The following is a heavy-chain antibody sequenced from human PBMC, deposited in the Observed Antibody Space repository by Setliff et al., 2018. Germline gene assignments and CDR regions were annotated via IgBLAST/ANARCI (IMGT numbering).Heavy chain of an antibody. V-gene: IGHV4-38-2*02. Sequence: PSETLSLTCTVSGYPISRGFYWGWIRQSPGKGLEWIGSVCHSGSSYQNPSLRSRIAVSVDTSKNQFSLRLNSVTAADTAVYFCARAAARAEYSDTSAYLPFDFWGLGTLVTVSS. D-gene: IGHD3-16*01. J-gene: IGHJ4*02. CDR2: VCHSGSS. CDR1: GYPISRGFY. CDR3: ARAAARAEYSDTSAYLPFDF.